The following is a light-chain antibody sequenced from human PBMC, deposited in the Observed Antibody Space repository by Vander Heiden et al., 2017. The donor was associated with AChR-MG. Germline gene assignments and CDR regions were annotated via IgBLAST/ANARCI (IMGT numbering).Light chain of an antibody. J-gene: IGLJ3*02. CDR1: SGHSSYA. CDR2: LNSDGSH. Sequence: QLVLTQSPSASASLGASVKLTCPLSSGHSSYAIAWHQQQPEKGPRYLMKLNSDGSHSKGDGIPDRFSGSSSGAERYLTISRLQAEDEADYYCQTWGTGIHWVFGGGTKLTVL. V-gene: IGLV4-69*01. CDR3: QTWGTGIHWV.